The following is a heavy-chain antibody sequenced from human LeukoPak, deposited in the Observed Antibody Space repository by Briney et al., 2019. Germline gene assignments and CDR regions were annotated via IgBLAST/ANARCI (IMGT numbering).Heavy chain of an antibody. V-gene: IGHV3-23*01. CDR3: AKDRQTTSL. CDR2: ISGSGGST. CDR1: GFTFSGYS. Sequence: QTGGSLRLSCAASGFTFSGYSMNWVRQTPGKGLEWVSAISGSGGSTYYADSVKGRFTISRDNSKNTLYLQMNSLRAEDTAVYYCAKDRQTTSLWGQGTLVTVSS. D-gene: IGHD1-7*01. J-gene: IGHJ4*02.